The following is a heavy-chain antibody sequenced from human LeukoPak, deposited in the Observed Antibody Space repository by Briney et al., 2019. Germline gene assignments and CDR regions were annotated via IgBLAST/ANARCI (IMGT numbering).Heavy chain of an antibody. CDR1: GGSFSGYF. CDR2: INPSGTT. V-gene: IGHV4-34*01. Sequence: SETLSLTCAVYGGSFSGYFWTWFRQPPGKGLEWIGEINPSGTTKYHPSLKCRVTISGDTSKNQISLELSAVTAADTAVYYCATSKWFGIETEYWGQGTLVTVSS. CDR3: ATSKWFGIETEY. D-gene: IGHD3-10*01. J-gene: IGHJ4*02.